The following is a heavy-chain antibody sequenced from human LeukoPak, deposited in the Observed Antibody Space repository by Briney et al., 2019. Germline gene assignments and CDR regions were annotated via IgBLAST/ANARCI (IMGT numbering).Heavy chain of an antibody. J-gene: IGHJ4*02. Sequence: ASVKVSCKASGYTFTSFGLNWVRQAPGQGLEWMSWISPYNGNTNYAQKFQGRVTLTTDRSTSTGYMELRSLRSEDTAVYYCARGDYDYWGQGTLVTVSS. CDR2: ISPYNGNT. CDR1: GYTFTSFG. V-gene: IGHV1-18*01. CDR3: ARGDYDY.